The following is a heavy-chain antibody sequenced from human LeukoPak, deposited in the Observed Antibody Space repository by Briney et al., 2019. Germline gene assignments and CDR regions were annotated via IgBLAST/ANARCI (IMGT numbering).Heavy chain of an antibody. CDR1: GGTFSNYA. D-gene: IGHD3-22*01. CDR2: IIPIFGTA. J-gene: IGHJ5*02. Sequence: SVKVSCKASGGTFSNYAISWVRQAPGQGLEWMGGIIPIFGTANYAQKFRGRVTITADKSTRTAYMELSSLRSEDTAVYYCARERNSGITMIVVVTEDWFDPWGQGTLVTVSS. V-gene: IGHV1-69*06. CDR3: ARERNSGITMIVVVTEDWFDP.